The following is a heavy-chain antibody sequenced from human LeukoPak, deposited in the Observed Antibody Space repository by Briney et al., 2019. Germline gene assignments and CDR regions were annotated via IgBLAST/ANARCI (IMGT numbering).Heavy chain of an antibody. Sequence: PGGSLRLSCGASGFTFSNHARTWVRQAPGEGLEWVSVISGDGSATYYADSVKGRFTISRDNSKNTLYLQMDSLRAGDTAVYYCAKDNSYSGSVYWGQGTLVTVSS. CDR3: AKDNSYSGSVY. V-gene: IGHV3-23*01. J-gene: IGHJ4*02. CDR2: ISGDGSAT. D-gene: IGHD1-26*01. CDR1: GFTFSNHA.